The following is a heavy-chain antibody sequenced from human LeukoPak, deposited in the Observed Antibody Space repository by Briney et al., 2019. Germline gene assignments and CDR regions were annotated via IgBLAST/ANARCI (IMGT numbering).Heavy chain of an antibody. V-gene: IGHV3-23*01. J-gene: IGHJ6*02. CDR2: ISGSGGST. CDR3: AKVRAYYYGMDV. Sequence: PGGSLRLSCAASGSTFSNYAMSWVRQAPGKGLEWVSTISGSGGSTYYADSVKGRFTISRDNSKNTLYLQMNSLRAEDTAVYHCAKVRAYYYGMDVWGQGTTVTVSS. CDR1: GSTFSNYA.